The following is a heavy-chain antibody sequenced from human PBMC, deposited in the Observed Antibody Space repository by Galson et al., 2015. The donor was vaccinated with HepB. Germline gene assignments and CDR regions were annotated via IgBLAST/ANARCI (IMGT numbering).Heavy chain of an antibody. D-gene: IGHD1-26*01. J-gene: IGHJ3*02. CDR3: AREEVGPEDHDAFDI. Sequence: SLRLSCAASGFTFSDYYMSWIRQAPGKGLEWVSYISSSGSTIYYADSVKGRFTISRDNAKNSLYLQMNSLRAEDTAVYYCAREEVGPEDHDAFDIWGQGTMVTVSS. V-gene: IGHV3-11*01. CDR2: ISSSGSTI. CDR1: GFTFSDYY.